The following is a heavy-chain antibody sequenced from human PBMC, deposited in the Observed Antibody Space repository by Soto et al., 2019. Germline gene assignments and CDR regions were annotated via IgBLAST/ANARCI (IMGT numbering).Heavy chain of an antibody. CDR2: ISSSGSTI. CDR3: ARGGGDPLLYFDY. J-gene: IGHJ4*02. D-gene: IGHD3-16*01. CDR1: GFTFSSYE. V-gene: IGHV3-48*03. Sequence: GGSLRLSCAASGFTFSSYEMNWVRQAPGKGREWVSYISSSGSTIYYADSVKGRFTISRDNAKNSLYLQMNSLRAEDTAVYYCARGGGDPLLYFDYWGQGTLVTVSS.